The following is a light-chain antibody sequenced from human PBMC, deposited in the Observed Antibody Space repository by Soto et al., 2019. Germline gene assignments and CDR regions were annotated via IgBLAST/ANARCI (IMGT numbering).Light chain of an antibody. CDR2: DVT. Sequence: QSVLTQPRSVSGSPGQSVTISCTGTSSDVGGYNYISWYQQHPGKVPKLMIYDVTERPSGVPGRFSGSKSDNTASLTISGLQAEDEADYYCCSYAGSYTPDVFGTGTKVTVL. J-gene: IGLJ1*01. CDR1: SSDVGGYNY. CDR3: CSYAGSYTPDV. V-gene: IGLV2-11*01.